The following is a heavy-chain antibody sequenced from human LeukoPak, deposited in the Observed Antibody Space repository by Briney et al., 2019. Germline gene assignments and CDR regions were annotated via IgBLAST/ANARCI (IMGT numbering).Heavy chain of an antibody. CDR3: ARATRTILTGYLPWYYFDY. Sequence: GASVKVSCKASGYTFTGYYMHWVRQAPGQGLEWMGWINPNSGGTNYAQKFQGRVTMTRDTSISTAYMELSRLRSDDTAVYYCARATRTILTGYLPWYYFDYWGQGILVTVSS. J-gene: IGHJ4*02. CDR1: GYTFTGYY. CDR2: INPNSGGT. V-gene: IGHV1-2*02. D-gene: IGHD3-9*01.